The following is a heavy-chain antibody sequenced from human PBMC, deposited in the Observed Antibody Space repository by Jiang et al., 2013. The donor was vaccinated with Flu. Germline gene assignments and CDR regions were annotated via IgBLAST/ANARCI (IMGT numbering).Heavy chain of an antibody. Sequence: RISCRGSGYTFTNSWISWVRQMPGKGLEWMGKIHPHDSYTNYSPSFQGHVTISADRSISTAYLQWSGLRASDTAMYYCATNDAFDVWGQGTMVTVSS. J-gene: IGHJ3*01. CDR1: GYTFTNSW. V-gene: IGHV5-10-1*01. CDR2: IHPHDSYT. CDR3: ATNDAFDV.